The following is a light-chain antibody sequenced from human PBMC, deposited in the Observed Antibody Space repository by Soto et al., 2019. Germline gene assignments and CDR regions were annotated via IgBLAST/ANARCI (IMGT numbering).Light chain of an antibody. Sequence: SYELTQPPSVSVAAGQTARISCGGNNIGNKSVCWYQQKPGQAPVLVVYDDSDRPSGIPARFSGSNSGNTATLTITRVEAGDEADYFCQVWNTSSDHPRVFGTGTKVTVL. CDR2: DDS. V-gene: IGLV3-21*02. J-gene: IGLJ1*01. CDR1: NIGNKS. CDR3: QVWNTSSDHPRV.